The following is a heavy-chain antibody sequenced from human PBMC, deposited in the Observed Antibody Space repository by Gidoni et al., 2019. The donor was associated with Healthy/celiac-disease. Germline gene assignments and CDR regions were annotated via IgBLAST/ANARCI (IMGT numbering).Heavy chain of an antibody. V-gene: IGHV3-9*01. Sequence: EVQLVESGGGLVQPGRSLRLSCAASGFTFDDYAMNLVRQAPGKGLEWVSGISWNSGSIGYADSVKGRFTISRDNAKNSLYLQMNSLRAEDTALYYCAALVGIAAADSDYWGQGTLVTVSS. CDR3: AALVGIAAADSDY. J-gene: IGHJ4*02. D-gene: IGHD6-13*01. CDR1: GFTFDDYA. CDR2: ISWNSGSI.